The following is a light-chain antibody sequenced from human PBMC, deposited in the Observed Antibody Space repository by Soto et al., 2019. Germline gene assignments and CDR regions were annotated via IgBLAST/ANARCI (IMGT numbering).Light chain of an antibody. CDR1: SSDVGGYNY. CDR3: TSFTSGSTPYV. Sequence: QSVLTQPASVSGSPGQSITISCAGTSSDVGGYNYVSWYQQLPGKAPQLVIYDVTHRPSGVSDRFSGSRSGNTASLTISGLQAEDEDDYYCTSFTSGSTPYVLGTGTKLTVL. J-gene: IGLJ1*01. CDR2: DVT. V-gene: IGLV2-14*03.